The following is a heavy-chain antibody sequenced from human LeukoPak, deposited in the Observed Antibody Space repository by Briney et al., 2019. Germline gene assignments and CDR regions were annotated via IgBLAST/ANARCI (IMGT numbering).Heavy chain of an antibody. Sequence: PGGSLRLSCAASGFTFSSYSMTWVRQAPGKGLEWVSSISSSSSYIYYADSVKGRFTISRDNAKNSLYLQMNSLRAEDTAVYYCAPPIVVVPAAITPRGQGTLVTVSS. D-gene: IGHD2-2*02. CDR2: ISSSSSYI. CDR1: GFTFSSYS. J-gene: IGHJ5*02. V-gene: IGHV3-21*01. CDR3: APPIVVVPAAITP.